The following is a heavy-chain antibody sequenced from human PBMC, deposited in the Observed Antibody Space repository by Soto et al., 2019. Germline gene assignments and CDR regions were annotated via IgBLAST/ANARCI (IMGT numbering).Heavy chain of an antibody. J-gene: IGHJ5*02. V-gene: IGHV1-46*01. CDR3: ARLDIAGPTSVP. CDR1: GYTFTTYY. CDR2: INPTSGST. Sequence: QVQLLQSGAEVKKPGASVNISCKAFGYTFTTYYMHWVRQAPGQGLEWMGIINPTSGSTSYAQSFKGRITMTRNTYTRTVYMELNSLRSADTAVYYCARLDIAGPTSVPWGQGTLVTVS. D-gene: IGHD1-26*01.